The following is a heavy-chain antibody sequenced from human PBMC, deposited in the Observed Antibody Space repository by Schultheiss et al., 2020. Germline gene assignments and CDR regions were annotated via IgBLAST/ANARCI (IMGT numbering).Heavy chain of an antibody. V-gene: IGHV4-34*01. CDR3: ARRDDSSDDAFDI. CDR1: GGSFSGYY. J-gene: IGHJ3*02. CDR2: IYYSGST. D-gene: IGHD3-22*01. Sequence: SETLSLTCAVYGGSFSGYYWSWIRQPPGKGLEWIGSIYYSGSTYYNPSLKSRVTISVDTSKNQFSLKLSSVTAADTAVYYCARRDDSSDDAFDIWGQGTMVTVSS.